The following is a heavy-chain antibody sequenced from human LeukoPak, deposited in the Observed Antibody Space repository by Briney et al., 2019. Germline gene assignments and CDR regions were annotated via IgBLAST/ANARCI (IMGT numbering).Heavy chain of an antibody. CDR2: ISSSGSHM. CDR1: GFTFSSYS. V-gene: IGHV3-21*01. CDR3: ARLTFGGVIGFDY. J-gene: IGHJ4*02. Sequence: GSLRLSCAASGFTFSSYSMNWVRQAPGKGLEWVSSISSSGSHMYYADSVKGRFTISRDNAKNSLYLQMNSLRAEDTAVYYCARLTFGGVIGFDYWGQGTLVTVSS. D-gene: IGHD3-16*02.